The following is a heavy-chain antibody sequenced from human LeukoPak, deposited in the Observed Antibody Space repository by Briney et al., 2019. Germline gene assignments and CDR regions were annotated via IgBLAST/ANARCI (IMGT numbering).Heavy chain of an antibody. Sequence: GGSLRLSCAASGFTFDDYGMSWVRQAPGKGLEWVSGINWNGGSTGYADSVKGRFTISRDNAKNSLYLQMNSLRAEDTALYYCARDEGLYSSGSNWFDPWGQGTLVTVSS. CDR1: GFTFDDYG. J-gene: IGHJ5*02. D-gene: IGHD6-19*01. V-gene: IGHV3-20*04. CDR2: INWNGGST. CDR3: ARDEGLYSSGSNWFDP.